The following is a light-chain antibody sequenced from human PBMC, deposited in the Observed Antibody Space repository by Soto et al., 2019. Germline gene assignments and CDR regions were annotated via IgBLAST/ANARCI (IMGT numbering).Light chain of an antibody. J-gene: IGKJ3*01. Sequence: EVVLTQSPDTLSLNQGERATLSCRASQSISSYLAWYQQKPGQAPRLLIYATSNRATGIPARFSGSGSGTDFTLTISSLEPEDFAVYYCQQRSSWPFTFGPGTKVDI. CDR3: QQRSSWPFT. CDR1: QSISSY. V-gene: IGKV3-11*01. CDR2: ATS.